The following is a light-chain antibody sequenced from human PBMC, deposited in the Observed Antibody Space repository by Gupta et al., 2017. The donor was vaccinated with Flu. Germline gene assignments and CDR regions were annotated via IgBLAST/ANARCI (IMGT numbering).Light chain of an antibody. J-gene: IGKJ4*01. V-gene: IGKV1-39*01. CDR2: STS. Sequence: PSSLSASVGDRVTITCRASQEIAGYLDWYVQKPGKAPQILISSTSTVESGVPSRFSGGGSGTDFILTISRRQPEDFATCYCQHRNNTPVTFGGGTTVDIK. CDR3: QHRNNTPVT. CDR1: QEIAGY.